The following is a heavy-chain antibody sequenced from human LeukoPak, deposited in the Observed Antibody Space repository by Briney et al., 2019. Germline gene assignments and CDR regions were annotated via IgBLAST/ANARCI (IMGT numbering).Heavy chain of an antibody. D-gene: IGHD1/OR15-1a*01. CDR1: GYTLTSYA. J-gene: IGHJ4*02. CDR2: INTNTGDP. Sequence: ASVKVSCKASGYTLTSYAMNWVRQAPGQGLEWMGWINTNTGDPMYAPGLTGRFVFSLDTSANTAYLQISGLKAEDTAVYYCARDTPPDGNTRLDYWGQGTLVTVSS. V-gene: IGHV7-4-1*02. CDR3: ARDTPPDGNTRLDY.